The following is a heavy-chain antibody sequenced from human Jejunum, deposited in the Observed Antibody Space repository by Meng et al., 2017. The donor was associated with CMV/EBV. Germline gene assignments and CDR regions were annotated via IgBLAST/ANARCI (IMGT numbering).Heavy chain of an antibody. CDR3: AKGLAAARFDA. J-gene: IGHJ5*02. Sequence: SGFAFNAFVMSWGRQAPGKGLEWVSGISGGGGTTYFADSVKGRFTISKDNSKNTLYLQMNSLRVEDTAVYYCAKGLAAARFDAWGQGTLVTVSS. CDR2: ISGGGGTT. V-gene: IGHV3-23*01. CDR1: GFAFNAFV. D-gene: IGHD6-13*01.